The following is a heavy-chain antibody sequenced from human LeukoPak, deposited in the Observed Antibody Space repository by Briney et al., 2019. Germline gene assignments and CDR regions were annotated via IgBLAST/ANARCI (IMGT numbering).Heavy chain of an antibody. J-gene: IGHJ4*02. D-gene: IGHD5-18*01. CDR1: GGSMTGNY. Sequence: PSETLSLTCTVSGGSMTGNYWSWLRQSPGKGLEWIGYIYYSGSTNYNPSLKSRVTISVDTSKNQISLKLGSVTAADTAVYYCASARGYSYGFGYFDYWGQGTPVTVSS. CDR3: ASARGYSYGFGYFDY. V-gene: IGHV4-59*08. CDR2: IYYSGST.